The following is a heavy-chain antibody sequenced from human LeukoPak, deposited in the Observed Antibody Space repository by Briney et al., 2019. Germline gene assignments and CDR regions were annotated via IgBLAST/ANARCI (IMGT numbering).Heavy chain of an antibody. CDR3: ARVLSAVTSTFDY. CDR2: IKPNNGDT. D-gene: IGHD4-17*01. V-gene: IGHV1-2*02. Sequence: ASVKVSCKASGYSFTHHKVHWVRQAPGQALEWMGWIKPNNGDTKFSQKFQDRVTLTSDTSIDTAYMEMSGLTSDDTAIYYCARVLSAVTSTFDYWGQGTLVTVSS. CDR1: GYSFTHHK. J-gene: IGHJ4*02.